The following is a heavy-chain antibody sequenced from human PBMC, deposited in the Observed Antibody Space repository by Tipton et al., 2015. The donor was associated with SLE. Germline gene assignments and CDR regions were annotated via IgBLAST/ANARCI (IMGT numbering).Heavy chain of an antibody. D-gene: IGHD3-16*01. V-gene: IGHV4-38-2*01. CDR3: ASSAMDYDYVWGTGDWFDP. Sequence: TLSLTCAVSGYSISSGYYWGWIRQPPGKGLEWIGSIYHSGSTYYNPSLKSRVTISVDTSKNQFSLKLSSVTAADTAVYYCASSAMDYDYVWGTGDWFDPWGQGTLVTVSS. CDR1: GYSISSGYY. J-gene: IGHJ5*02. CDR2: IYHSGST.